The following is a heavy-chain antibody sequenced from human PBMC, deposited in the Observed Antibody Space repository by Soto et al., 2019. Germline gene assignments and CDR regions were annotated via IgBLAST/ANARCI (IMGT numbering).Heavy chain of an antibody. Sequence: PVGSLRLPCAASGFILDKYTMRWVRQAPRKGLEWVAESYSSGGTEYSGSVKGRFAIFRDNSKSMLFLQMNSLRVEDTALYYCARDREPEGIWTFESLVQGTLVTVTS. CDR3: ARDREPEGIWTFES. CDR2: SYSSGGT. V-gene: IGHV3-53*01. J-gene: IGHJ4*02. D-gene: IGHD6-13*01. CDR1: GFILDKYT.